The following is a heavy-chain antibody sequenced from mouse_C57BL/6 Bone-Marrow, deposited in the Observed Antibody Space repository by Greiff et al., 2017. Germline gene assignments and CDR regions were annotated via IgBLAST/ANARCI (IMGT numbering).Heavy chain of an antibody. D-gene: IGHD2-5*01. CDR1: GYTFTSYW. V-gene: IGHV1-64*01. CDR3: ARVGYSNFYFDY. CDR2: IHPNSGST. J-gene: IGHJ2*01. Sequence: QVQLQQSGAELVKPGASVKLSCKASGYTFTSYWMHWVKQRPGQGLEWIGMIHPNSGSTNYNEKFKSKATLTVDKSSSTSYLQLSSLTSEDSAVYDCARVGYSNFYFDYWGQGTTLTVSS.